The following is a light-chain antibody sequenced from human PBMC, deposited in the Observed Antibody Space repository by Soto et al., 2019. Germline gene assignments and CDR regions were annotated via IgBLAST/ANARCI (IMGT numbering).Light chain of an antibody. V-gene: IGLV2-14*01. CDR2: EVS. J-gene: IGLJ1*01. CDR1: SSDVGAYNY. CDR3: SSLTTRFTYV. Sequence: QSALAQPASVSGSPGQSVAISCTGTSSDVGAYNYISWYQQHPGKAPKLLLSEVSNRPSGVSDRFSGSKSGNTASLTISGLQDEEEAAYYCSSLTTRFTYVFGTGTKVTV.